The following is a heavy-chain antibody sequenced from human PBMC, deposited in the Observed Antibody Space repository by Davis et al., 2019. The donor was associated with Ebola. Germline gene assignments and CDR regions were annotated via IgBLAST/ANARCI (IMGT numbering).Heavy chain of an antibody. CDR2: IYPGDSDT. Sequence: GESLKISCKDSGNSFTSHWIGWVRQMPGKGLEWMGIIYPGDSDTRYSPSFQGQVTISADKSISTAYLQWSSLKASDTAMYYCASLRRTITGMDDAFDIWGQGTKVTVSS. J-gene: IGHJ3*02. D-gene: IGHD1-20*01. V-gene: IGHV5-51*01. CDR3: ASLRRTITGMDDAFDI. CDR1: GNSFTSHW.